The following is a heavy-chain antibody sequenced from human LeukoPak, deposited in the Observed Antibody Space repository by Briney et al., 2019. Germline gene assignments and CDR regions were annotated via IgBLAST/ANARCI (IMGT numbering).Heavy chain of an antibody. CDR3: AREYCSGGTCYLPGY. V-gene: IGHV3-7*03. J-gene: IGHJ4*02. D-gene: IGHD2-15*01. CDR2: IKQDGSEK. Sequence: PGGSLRLSCAASGFTFSSYWMSWVRQAPGTGLECVANIKQDGSEKYYVDSVKGRSTISRDNAKNSLYLQMNSLRAEDTAVYYCAREYCSGGTCYLPGYWGQGTLVTVSS. CDR1: GFTFSSYW.